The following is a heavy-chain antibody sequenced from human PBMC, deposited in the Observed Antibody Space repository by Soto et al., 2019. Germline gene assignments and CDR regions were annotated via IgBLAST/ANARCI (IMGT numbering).Heavy chain of an antibody. J-gene: IGHJ4*02. CDR3: AREGDCSGGSCYDY. CDR1: GYTFTGYD. V-gene: IGHV1-2*04. CDR2: INPNSGGT. D-gene: IGHD2-15*01. Sequence: ASVKVSCKASGYTFTGYDMHWVRQAPGQGLEWMGWINPNSGGTNYAQKFQGWVTMTRDTSISTAYMELSRLRSDDTAVYYCAREGDCSGGSCYDYWGQGTLVTVSS.